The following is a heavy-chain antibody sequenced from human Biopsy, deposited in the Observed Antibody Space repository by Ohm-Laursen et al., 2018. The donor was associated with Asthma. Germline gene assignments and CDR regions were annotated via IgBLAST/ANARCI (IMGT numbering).Heavy chain of an antibody. CDR2: ISSSGSTT. Sequence: GSLRLSCAASGFSFSDYYMTWMRQAPGKGLEWVSSISSSGSTTYPAESVKGRFTISRDNAQKSLFLQMGSLRAEDTAIYYCARVFESSEWGPFYHFGLDVWGQGTMVIVSS. V-gene: IGHV3-11*01. CDR3: ARVFESSEWGPFYHFGLDV. J-gene: IGHJ3*01. D-gene: IGHD6-25*01. CDR1: GFSFSDYY.